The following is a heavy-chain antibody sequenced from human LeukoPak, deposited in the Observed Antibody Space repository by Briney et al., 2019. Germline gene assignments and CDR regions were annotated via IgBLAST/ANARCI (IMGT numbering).Heavy chain of an antibody. Sequence: SQTLSLTCTVSGGSISSGGYYWSWIRQPPGKGLEWIGYIYHSGSTYYNPSLKSRVTISVDTSKNQFSLKLSSVTAADTAVYYCATRYSSSWYAFDYWGQGTLVTVSS. CDR1: GGSISSGGYY. CDR2: IYHSGST. D-gene: IGHD6-13*01. CDR3: ATRYSSSWYAFDY. V-gene: IGHV4-30-2*01. J-gene: IGHJ4*02.